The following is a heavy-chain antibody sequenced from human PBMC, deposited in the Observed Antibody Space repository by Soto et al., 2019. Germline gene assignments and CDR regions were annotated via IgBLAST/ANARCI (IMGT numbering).Heavy chain of an antibody. J-gene: IGHJ6*02. CDR2: INQSGNT. CDR3: ARPSYALNWDFHYGMQV. V-gene: IGHV4-34*01. Sequence: QVHLQQWGAGVLKPSETLYLTCAVSGGSFSGYYWTWIRQIPGKGLEWIGEINQSGNTKYNPSLMSRVTMSVDTSRTQFSLKLRSVTAADTAVYYCARPSYALNWDFHYGMQVWGQGTSFTGSS. D-gene: IGHD2-2*01. CDR1: GGSFSGYY.